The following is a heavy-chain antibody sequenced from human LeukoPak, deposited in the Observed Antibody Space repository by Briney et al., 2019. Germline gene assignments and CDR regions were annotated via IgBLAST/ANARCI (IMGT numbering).Heavy chain of an antibody. Sequence: PGGSLRLSCAASGFTFSTYAMSWVRQAPGKGLEWVSVISGSGDTAYYADSVKGRFAISRDNSKNTLSLQMNSLRAEDTAVYYCPKARGDYGKPFDYWGQGTLVTVSS. CDR1: GFTFSTYA. CDR3: PKARGDYGKPFDY. D-gene: IGHD4/OR15-4a*01. V-gene: IGHV3-23*01. CDR2: ISGSGDTA. J-gene: IGHJ4*02.